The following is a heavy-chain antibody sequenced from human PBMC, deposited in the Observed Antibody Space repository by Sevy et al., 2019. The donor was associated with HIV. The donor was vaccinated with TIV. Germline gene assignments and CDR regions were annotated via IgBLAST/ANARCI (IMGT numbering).Heavy chain of an antibody. Sequence: GGSLRLSCTASGFTFDEIAMHWVRQAPGKSLEWVSVISCDGRGTTYAESVKGRFTVSRDNNKNSVYLHMNSLRVDDTALYYCAKGRPFCCSSYIFDFWGQGTLVTVSS. CDR2: ISCDGRGT. J-gene: IGHJ4*02. D-gene: IGHD6-13*01. V-gene: IGHV3-43D*03. CDR3: AKGRPFCCSSYIFDF. CDR1: GFTFDEIA.